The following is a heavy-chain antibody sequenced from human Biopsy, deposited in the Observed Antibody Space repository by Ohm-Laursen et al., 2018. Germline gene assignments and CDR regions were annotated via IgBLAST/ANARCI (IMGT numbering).Heavy chain of an antibody. J-gene: IGHJ5*02. Sequence: SDTLSLTCPVSGGSVSSNVAYWAWIRQPPGKGLESIGSIFYSGITYSNPSLQSRVTMSVDTSKNQFSLNLTSVTAADTAVYYCARHPTGFWFDPWGQGTLVIVSS. V-gene: IGHV4-39*01. CDR1: GGSVSSNVAY. CDR2: IFYSGIT. CDR3: ARHPTGFWFDP.